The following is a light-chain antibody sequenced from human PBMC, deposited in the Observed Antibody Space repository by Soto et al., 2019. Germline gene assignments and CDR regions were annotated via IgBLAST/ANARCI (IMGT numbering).Light chain of an antibody. CDR1: QSVTSTY. CDR2: GAS. Sequence: IVLTQSPGTLSCFPGERAALCCRASQSVTSTYLAWYQQKPGQPPRLLIYGASNRATGIPDRFSGSGSGTDFTLTISRLEPEDSALYYCQQYGSSPGTFGQGTKVDNK. V-gene: IGKV3-20*01. CDR3: QQYGSSPGT. J-gene: IGKJ1*01.